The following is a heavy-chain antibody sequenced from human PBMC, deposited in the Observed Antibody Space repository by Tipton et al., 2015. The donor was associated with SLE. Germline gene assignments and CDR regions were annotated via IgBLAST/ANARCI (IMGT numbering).Heavy chain of an antibody. V-gene: IGHV4-34*01. CDR2: INHSGST. J-gene: IGHJ3*02. D-gene: IGHD6-6*01. CDR1: GGSFSGYY. Sequence: TLSLTCAVYGGSFSGYYWSWIRQPPGKGLEWIGEINHSGSTNYNPSLKSRVTISVDTSKNQFSLKLSSVTAADTAVYYCARASSSSAFDIWGQGTMVTAPS. CDR3: ARASSSSAFDI.